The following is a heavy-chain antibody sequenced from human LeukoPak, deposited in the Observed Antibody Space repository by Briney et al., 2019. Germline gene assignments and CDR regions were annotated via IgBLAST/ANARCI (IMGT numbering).Heavy chain of an antibody. Sequence: GGSLRLSCAVSGFTFSSYAMTWVRQAPGKGLEWVSTITGSGGSTYYADSVKGRFTISRDNSKNTLYLQMNSLRAEDTAVYYCAKVLGLRSFDYWGQGTLVTVSS. D-gene: IGHD4-17*01. CDR3: AKVLGLRSFDY. V-gene: IGHV3-23*01. CDR1: GFTFSSYA. J-gene: IGHJ4*02. CDR2: ITGSGGST.